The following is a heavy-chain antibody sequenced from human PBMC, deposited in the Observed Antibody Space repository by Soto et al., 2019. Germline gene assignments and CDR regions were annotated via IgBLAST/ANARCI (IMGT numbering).Heavy chain of an antibody. J-gene: IGHJ6*02. V-gene: IGHV3-13*05. CDR1: GFTFRNYD. CDR3: ARTDRDFYGLDV. Sequence: EVLLVESGGGLVQPGGSLRLSCEASGFTFRNYDTHWVRQGTGKGLEWVSGISAAGDPDYADSVEGRFTISRENAQNSFFLQMNSLRVGDTAVYYCARTDRDFYGLDVWGQGTTVIVSS. CDR2: ISAAGDP.